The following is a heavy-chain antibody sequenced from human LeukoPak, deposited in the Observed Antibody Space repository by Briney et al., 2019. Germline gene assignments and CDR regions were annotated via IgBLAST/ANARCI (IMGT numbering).Heavy chain of an antibody. CDR2: ISYDGSNK. V-gene: IGHV3-30*18. J-gene: IGHJ4*02. D-gene: IGHD1-7*01. Sequence: PGRSLRLSCAASGFTFSSYGMHWVRQAPGKGLEWVAVISYDGSNKYYADSVKGRFTISRDNSKNTLYLQMNSLRAEDTAVYYCAKDEGTLIPAGPGDYWGQGTLVTVSS. CDR3: AKDEGTLIPAGPGDY. CDR1: GFTFSSYG.